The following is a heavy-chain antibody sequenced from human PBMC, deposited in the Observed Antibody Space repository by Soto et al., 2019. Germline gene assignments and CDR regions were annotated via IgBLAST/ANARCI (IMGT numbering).Heavy chain of an antibody. CDR2: IYYSGST. V-gene: IGHV4-31*03. Sequence: PSETLSLTCTVSGGSISSGGYYWSWIRQHPGKGLEWIGYIYYSGSTYYNPSLKSRVTISVDTSKNQFSLKLSSVTAADTAVYYCARGGSSPSNYYYYYGMDVWGQGTTVTVSS. D-gene: IGHD6-6*01. CDR1: GGSISSGGYY. CDR3: ARGGSSPSNYYYYYGMDV. J-gene: IGHJ6*02.